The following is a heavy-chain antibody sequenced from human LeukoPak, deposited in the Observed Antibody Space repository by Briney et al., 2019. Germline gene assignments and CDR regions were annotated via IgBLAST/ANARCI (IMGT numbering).Heavy chain of an antibody. CDR1: GGTFSSYA. CDR2: IIPIFGTA. CDR3: ARDSYYDILTGYELGGVNYWYFDL. J-gene: IGHJ2*01. Sequence: ASVKVPCKASGGTFSSYAISWLRQVPGQGLEWMGRIIPIFGTANYAQKFQGRVTITTDESTSTAYMELSSLRSEDTAVYYCARDSYYDILTGYELGGVNYWYFDLWGRGTLVTVSS. D-gene: IGHD3-9*01. V-gene: IGHV1-69*05.